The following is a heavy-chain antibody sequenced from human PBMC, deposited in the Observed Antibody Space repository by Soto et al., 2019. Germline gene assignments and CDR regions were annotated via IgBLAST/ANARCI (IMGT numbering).Heavy chain of an antibody. D-gene: IGHD3-22*01. Sequence: ASVKVSCKASGYTFTIYGISCVLQSPGQGLEWMGWISAYNGNTNYAQKLQGRVTMTTDTSTSTAYMELRSLRSDDTAVYYCATHKDYYDSSGYHHWGQGTLVTVSS. CDR3: ATHKDYYDSSGYHH. CDR2: ISAYNGNT. CDR1: GYTFTIYG. V-gene: IGHV1-18*04. J-gene: IGHJ5*02.